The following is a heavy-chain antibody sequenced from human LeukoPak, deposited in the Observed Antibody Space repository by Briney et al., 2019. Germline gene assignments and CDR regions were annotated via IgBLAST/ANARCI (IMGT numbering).Heavy chain of an antibody. CDR1: GFTFSSYG. Sequence: GGSLRLSCAASGFTFSSYGMHWVRQAPGKGLEWVAFIRYDGSNKYYADSVKGRFTISRDNSKNTLYLQMNSLRAEDTAVYYCAKNPPYGSGSYYVTLWGQGTLVTVSS. CDR2: IRYDGSNK. CDR3: AKNPPYGSGSYYVTL. D-gene: IGHD3-10*01. V-gene: IGHV3-30*02. J-gene: IGHJ4*02.